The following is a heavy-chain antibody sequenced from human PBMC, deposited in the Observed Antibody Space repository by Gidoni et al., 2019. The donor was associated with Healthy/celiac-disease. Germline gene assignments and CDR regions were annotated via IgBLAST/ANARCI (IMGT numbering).Heavy chain of an antibody. Sequence: QVQLQQWGAGLLKPSETLSLTCAVYGGSFSGYYWSWIRQPPGKGLEWIGEINHSGSTNYNPSLKSRVTISVDTSKNQFSLKLSSVTAADTAVYYCARGLGYAPPPRGFQHWGQGTLVTVSS. CDR2: INHSGST. D-gene: IGHD5-12*01. CDR1: GGSFSGYY. CDR3: ARGLGYAPPPRGFQH. V-gene: IGHV4-34*01. J-gene: IGHJ1*01.